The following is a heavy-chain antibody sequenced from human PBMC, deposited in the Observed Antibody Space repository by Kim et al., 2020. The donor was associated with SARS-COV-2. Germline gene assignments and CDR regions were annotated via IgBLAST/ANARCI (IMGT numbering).Heavy chain of an antibody. CDR1: GGSISSSSYY. CDR2: IYYSGST. J-gene: IGHJ4*02. CDR3: ARHKREGIVVDKGYYFDY. D-gene: IGHD3-22*01. Sequence: SETLSLTCTVSGGSISSSSYYWGWIRQPPGKGLEWIGSIYYSGSTYYNPSLKSRVTISVDTSKNQFSLKLSSVTAADTAVYYCARHKREGIVVDKGYYFDYWGQGTLVTVSS. V-gene: IGHV4-39*01.